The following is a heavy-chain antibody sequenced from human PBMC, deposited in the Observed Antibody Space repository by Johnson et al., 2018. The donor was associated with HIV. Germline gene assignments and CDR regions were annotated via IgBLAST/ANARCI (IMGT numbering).Heavy chain of an antibody. V-gene: IGHV3-66*01. CDR3: ARAPSPGPGGAFDI. CDR1: GFTVNSNY. CDR2: IYSGGNT. Sequence: MMLVESGGGLVQPGGSLRLSCAASGFTVNSNYINWVRQAPGKGLECVSGIYSGGNTYYADSVKGRFTISSDNSKNTLYLQMNSLRAEDTAVYYCARAPSPGPGGAFDIWGQGTMVTVSS. J-gene: IGHJ3*02.